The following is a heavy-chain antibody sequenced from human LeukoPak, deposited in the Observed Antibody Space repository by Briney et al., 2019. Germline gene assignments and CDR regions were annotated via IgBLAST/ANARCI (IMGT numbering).Heavy chain of an antibody. CDR1: GGSISSSSYY. CDR2: IYYSGST. CDR3: ASPLGEMATEH. J-gene: IGHJ1*01. Sequence: PSETLSLTCTVSGGSISSSSYYWGWIRQPPGKGLEWIGSIYYSGSTYYNPSLKCRVTISVDTSKNQFSLKLSSVTAADTAVYYCASPLGEMATEHWGQGTLVTVSS. D-gene: IGHD5-24*01. V-gene: IGHV4-39*01.